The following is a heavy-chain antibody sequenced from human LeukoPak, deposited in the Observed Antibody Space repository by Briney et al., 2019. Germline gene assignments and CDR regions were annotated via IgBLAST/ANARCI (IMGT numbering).Heavy chain of an antibody. V-gene: IGHV3-23*01. Sequence: GGSLRLSCAASGFTFSSYGMSWVRQAPGKGLEWVSAISGSGGSTYYADSVKGRFTISRDNSKNTLYLQMNSLRAEDTAVYYCAKDNSYDILTGYSPFDYWGQGTLVTVSS. D-gene: IGHD3-9*01. CDR1: GFTFSSYG. CDR2: ISGSGGST. J-gene: IGHJ4*02. CDR3: AKDNSYDILTGYSPFDY.